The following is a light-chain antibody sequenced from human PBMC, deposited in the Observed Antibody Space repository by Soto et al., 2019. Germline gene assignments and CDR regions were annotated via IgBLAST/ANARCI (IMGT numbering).Light chain of an antibody. Sequence: EIVMTQSPGTLSVSAGERATLSCRASQSVSSNLAWYQQKPGQAPRLLIYGASTRATGIPDRFSGSGSGTEFTLTISSLHSEDFAVYYCQQYNDWPRTFGQGTKVDIK. CDR3: QQYNDWPRT. J-gene: IGKJ1*01. V-gene: IGKV3-15*01. CDR2: GAS. CDR1: QSVSSN.